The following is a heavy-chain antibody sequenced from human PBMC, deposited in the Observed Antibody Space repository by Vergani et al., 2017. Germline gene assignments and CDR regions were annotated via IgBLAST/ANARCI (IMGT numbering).Heavy chain of an antibody. CDR1: SFSVSSHY. Sequence: LVESGGGLVQPGGFLRLFCAASSFSVSSHYMTWVRQAPGTGLELVSTINIGGRTSYADSVKGRLTLTRDDSKNTLHLQMNSLRPEDTAVYYCARGMTTETTDLDGFDILGQGTMVSVSS. CDR2: INIGGRT. J-gene: IGHJ3*02. CDR3: ARGMTTETTDLDGFDI. V-gene: IGHV3-66*02. D-gene: IGHD4-17*01.